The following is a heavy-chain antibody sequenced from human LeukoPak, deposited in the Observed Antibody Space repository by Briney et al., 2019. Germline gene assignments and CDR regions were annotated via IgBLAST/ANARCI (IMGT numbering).Heavy chain of an antibody. D-gene: IGHD5-18*01. CDR3: ARDPPLWSRMDV. CDR1: GYIFTGYY. J-gene: IGHJ6*02. CDR2: INPNSGGT. Sequence: ASVKVSCKASGYIFTGYYMHWVRQAPGQGLEWMGWINPNSGGTNYAQKFQGRVTMTRDTSISTAYMELSRLRSDDTAVYYCARDPPLWSRMDVWGQGTTVTVSS. V-gene: IGHV1-2*02.